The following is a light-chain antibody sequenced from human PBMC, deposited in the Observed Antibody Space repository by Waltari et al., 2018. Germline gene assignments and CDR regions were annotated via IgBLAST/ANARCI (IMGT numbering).Light chain of an antibody. CDR2: RAS. J-gene: IGKJ1*01. CDR3: QQYNNWPPWT. CDR1: QRVSRN. Sequence: EIVMTQSPATLSVSPGERATLSCRASQRVSRNLAWSQQKPGQAPSLLIYRASTRATGIPARFSGSGSGTEFTLTISSLQSEDFAIYYCQQYNNWPPWTFGQGTKVEIK. V-gene: IGKV3-15*01.